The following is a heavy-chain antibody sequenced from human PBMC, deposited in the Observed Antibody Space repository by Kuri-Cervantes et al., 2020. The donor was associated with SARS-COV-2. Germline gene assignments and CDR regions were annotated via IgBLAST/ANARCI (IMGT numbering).Heavy chain of an antibody. CDR1: GFTFSSYA. D-gene: IGHD6-19*01. J-gene: IGHJ3*02. Sequence: LSLTCAASGFTFSSYAMHWVRQAPGKGLEWVAVISYDGSNKYYADSVKGRFTISRDNAKNSLYLQMNSLRAEDTAVYYCAFPISGWYGGAFDIWGQGTMVTVSS. V-gene: IGHV3-30-3*01. CDR2: ISYDGSNK. CDR3: AFPISGWYGGAFDI.